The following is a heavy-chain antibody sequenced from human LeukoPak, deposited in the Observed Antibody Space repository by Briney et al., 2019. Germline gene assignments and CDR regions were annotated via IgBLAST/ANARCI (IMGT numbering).Heavy chain of an antibody. J-gene: IGHJ4*02. CDR1: GFTFGDYY. CDR3: ARAPRDDFWSGYWYFDY. D-gene: IGHD3-3*01. V-gene: IGHV3-11*01. Sequence: PGGSLRLSCAASGFTFGDYYMSWIRQAPGKGLEWVSYISSSGSTIYYADSVKGRFTISRDNAKNSLYLQMNSLRAEDTAVYYCARAPRDDFWSGYWYFDYWGQGTLVTVSS. CDR2: ISSSGSTI.